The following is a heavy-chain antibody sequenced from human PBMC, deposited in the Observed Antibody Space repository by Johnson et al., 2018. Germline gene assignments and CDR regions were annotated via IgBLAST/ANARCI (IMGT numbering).Heavy chain of an antibody. CDR3: ARERGGGRFLEWLLDY. D-gene: IGHD3-3*01. CDR2: ISSSSSII. V-gene: IGHV3-48*04. J-gene: IGHJ4*02. CDR1: GFTFSSYS. Sequence: EVQLVESGGGLVQPGGSLRLSCAASGFTFSSYSMTWVRQAPGKGLEWLSYISSSSSIIYYAAPVQGRFTLSRDNAKNSLYLQMNRLRAEDTALYYCARERGGGRFLEWLLDYWGQGTPVTVSS.